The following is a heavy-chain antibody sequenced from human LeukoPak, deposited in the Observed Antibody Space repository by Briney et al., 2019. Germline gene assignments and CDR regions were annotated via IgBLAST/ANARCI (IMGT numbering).Heavy chain of an antibody. Sequence: SETLSLTCTVSGGSISSYYWSWIRQPPGKGLEWIGYIYYSGSTNYNPSLKSRVTISVDTSKNQFSLKLSSVTAADTAVYYCARGRYGYHSPHAFAIWGQGTMVTVSS. J-gene: IGHJ3*02. D-gene: IGHD5-24*01. CDR3: ARGRYGYHSPHAFAI. CDR2: IYYSGST. CDR1: GGSISSYY. V-gene: IGHV4-59*01.